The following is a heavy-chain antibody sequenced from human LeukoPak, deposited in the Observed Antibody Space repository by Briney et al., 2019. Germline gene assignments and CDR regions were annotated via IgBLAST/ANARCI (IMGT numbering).Heavy chain of an antibody. V-gene: IGHV3-21*04. CDR1: GFTFSSYG. D-gene: IGHD2-2*01. J-gene: IGHJ4*02. Sequence: PGGSLRLSCAASGFTFSSYGMSWVRQAPGKGLEWVSSISSSSSYIYYADSVKGRFTISRDNSKNTLYLQMNSLRAEDTAVYFCAKGGRFQLLFLDYWGQGILVTVSS. CDR3: AKGGRFQLLFLDY. CDR2: ISSSSSYI.